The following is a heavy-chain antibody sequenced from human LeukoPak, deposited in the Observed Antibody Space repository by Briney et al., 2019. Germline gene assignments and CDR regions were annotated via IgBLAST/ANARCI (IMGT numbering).Heavy chain of an antibody. V-gene: IGHV1-18*01. CDR1: GYTFTSYG. CDR2: ISAYNGNT. CDR3: ARVISNGDWFDP. J-gene: IGHJ5*02. D-gene: IGHD3-10*01. Sequence: ASVKVSCKASGYTFTSYGISWVRQAPGQGLEWMGWISAYNGNTNYAQKLQGRVTMTTDTSTSTAYMELSRLRSDDTAVYYCARVISNGDWFDPWGQGTLVTVSS.